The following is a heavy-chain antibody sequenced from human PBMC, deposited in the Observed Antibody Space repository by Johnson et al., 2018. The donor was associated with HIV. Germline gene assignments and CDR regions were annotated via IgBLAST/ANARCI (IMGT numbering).Heavy chain of an antibody. CDR2: IKEDGREK. CDR3: ARALGTAVGAFDI. V-gene: IGHV3-7*03. Sequence: VQLVESGGGLVQPGRSLRLSCTASGFMFGDYAMHWVRQAPGKGLEWVANIKEDGREKYYADSVKGRFTISRDNGKKSLYLQMNSLRAEDTALYYCARALGTAVGAFDIWGQGTMVTVSS. CDR1: GFMFGDYA. J-gene: IGHJ3*02. D-gene: IGHD4-23*01.